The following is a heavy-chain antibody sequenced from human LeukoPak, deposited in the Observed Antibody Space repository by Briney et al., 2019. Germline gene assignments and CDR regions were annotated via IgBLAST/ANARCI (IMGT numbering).Heavy chain of an antibody. V-gene: IGHV3-74*01. D-gene: IGHD3-22*01. CDR1: GFTFSSYW. CDR2: TNRDDSDT. CDR3: ARSANYFDTSGQDY. Sequence: GRSLRLSCAASGFTFSSYWMHWVRQAPGKGLVWVSRTNRDDSDTSYADSVKGRFTISRDKAKSTLYLQMNSLRAEDTAVYYCARSANYFDTSGQDYWGQGTLVTVSS. J-gene: IGHJ4*02.